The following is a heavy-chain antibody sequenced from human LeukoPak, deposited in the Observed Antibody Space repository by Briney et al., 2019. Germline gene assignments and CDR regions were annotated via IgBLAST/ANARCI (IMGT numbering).Heavy chain of an antibody. CDR2: IYTSGST. V-gene: IGHV4-4*07. J-gene: IGHJ4*02. CDR3: AREVGDSGYYQPLDY. CDR1: GGSISSYH. D-gene: IGHD3-22*01. Sequence: PSETLSLTCTVSGGSISSYHWSWIRQPAGKGLEWIGRIYTSGSTNYNPSLKSRVTMSVDTSKNQFSLKLSSVTAADTAVYYCAREVGDSGYYQPLDYWGQGTLVTVSS.